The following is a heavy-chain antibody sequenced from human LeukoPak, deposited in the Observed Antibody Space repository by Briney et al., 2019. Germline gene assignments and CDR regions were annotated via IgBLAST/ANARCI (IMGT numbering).Heavy chain of an antibody. CDR2: INHSGST. J-gene: IGHJ4*02. V-gene: IGHV4-34*01. CDR3: AKDRSNWGWEVLYY. D-gene: IGHD7-27*01. Sequence: SEALSLTCAVYGGSFSGYYWSWIRQPPGKGLEWIGEINHSGSTNYNPSLKSRVTISVDTSKNQFSLKLSSVTAADTAVYYCAKDRSNWGWEVLYYWGQGTPVTVSS. CDR1: GGSFSGYY.